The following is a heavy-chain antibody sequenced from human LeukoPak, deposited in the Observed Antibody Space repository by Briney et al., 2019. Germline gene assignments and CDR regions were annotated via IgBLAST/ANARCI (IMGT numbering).Heavy chain of an antibody. CDR1: GFTFSSYE. D-gene: IGHD3-9*01. Sequence: PGGSLRLSCAASGFTFSSYEMNWVRQAPGEGLEWVSYISSSGSTIYYADSVKGRFTISRDNAKNSLYLQMNSLRAEDTAVYYCARDFVKYDILTGYYRRIGMDVWGQGTTVTVSS. CDR3: ARDFVKYDILTGYYRRIGMDV. CDR2: ISSSGSTI. V-gene: IGHV3-48*03. J-gene: IGHJ6*02.